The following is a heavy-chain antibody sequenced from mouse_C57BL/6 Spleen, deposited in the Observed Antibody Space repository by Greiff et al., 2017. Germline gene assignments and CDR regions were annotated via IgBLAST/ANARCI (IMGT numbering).Heavy chain of an antibody. J-gene: IGHJ4*01. CDR2: IRSGSSTI. D-gene: IGHD3-2*02. Sequence: EVKLVESGGGLVKPGGSLKLSCAASGFTFSDYGMHWVRQAPEKGLEWVAYIRSGSSTIYYADTVKGRFTISRDNAKNTLFLQMTSLRSEDTAMYYGARHSSGYAMDYWGQGTSVTVSS. CDR1: GFTFSDYG. CDR3: ARHSSGYAMDY. V-gene: IGHV5-17*01.